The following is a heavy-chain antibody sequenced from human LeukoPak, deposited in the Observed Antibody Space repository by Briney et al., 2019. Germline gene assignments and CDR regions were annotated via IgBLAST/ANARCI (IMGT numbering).Heavy chain of an antibody. D-gene: IGHD5-18*01. CDR2: IKRDGSEK. J-gene: IGHJ4*02. CDR3: ARDLDTRNSYEFAY. CDR1: GITFSSHW. V-gene: IGHV3-7*01. Sequence: PGGSLRLSCAASGITFSSHWMSWVRQAPGKGLEWVANIKRDGSEKYYVDSVKGRFTISRDNAKNSLYLQMNSLRVEDTAVYYCARDLDTRNSYEFAYWGQGTLVTVSS.